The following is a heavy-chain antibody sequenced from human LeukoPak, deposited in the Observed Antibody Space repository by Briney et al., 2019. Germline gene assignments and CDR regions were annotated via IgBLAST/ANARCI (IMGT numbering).Heavy chain of an antibody. D-gene: IGHD3-22*01. Sequence: ASVKVSCKTSGYTFTNYGMHWVRQAPRQSPEWMGWINTGKGNSKSLQKFQDRVTLTRDTSASTAYMELNSLSSEDTAVYYCARVPLDDASGHYYPHWGQGTLVTVSS. V-gene: IGHV1-3*04. CDR1: GYTFTNYG. CDR2: INTGKGNS. J-gene: IGHJ1*01. CDR3: ARVPLDDASGHYYPH.